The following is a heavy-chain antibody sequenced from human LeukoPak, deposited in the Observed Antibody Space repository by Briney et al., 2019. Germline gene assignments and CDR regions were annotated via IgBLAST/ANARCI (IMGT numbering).Heavy chain of an antibody. Sequence: ASMKVSCKASGYSLNELSIHWVRQAPGKGLEWLGGFNPEDGETIYSEKFRGRIIMTEDTSSGTADMKLTSVTSEDTAVYYCTRESEVDEIDYWGQGTLVTVSS. CDR2: FNPEDGET. CDR1: GYSLNELS. D-gene: IGHD5-12*01. CDR3: TRESEVDEIDY. V-gene: IGHV1-24*01. J-gene: IGHJ4*02.